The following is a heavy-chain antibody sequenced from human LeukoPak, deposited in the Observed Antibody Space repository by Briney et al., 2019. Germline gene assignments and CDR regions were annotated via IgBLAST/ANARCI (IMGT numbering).Heavy chain of an antibody. D-gene: IGHD6-13*01. V-gene: IGHV3-21*04. CDR3: ARDLMGVAYRGAFYY. Sequence: PGGSLRLSCAASGFTFSSYSMNWVRQAPGKGLEWVSSISSSSSYIFYADSVKGRFTISRDNAKNSLYLQMNSLRAEDTAVYYCARDLMGVAYRGAFYYWGQGTLVTVSS. CDR2: ISSSSSYI. J-gene: IGHJ4*02. CDR1: GFTFSSYS.